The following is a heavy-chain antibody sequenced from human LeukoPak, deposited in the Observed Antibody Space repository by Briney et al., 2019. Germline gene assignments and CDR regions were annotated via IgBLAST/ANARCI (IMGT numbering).Heavy chain of an antibody. CDR3: ATRLTGYYSTFDY. CDR1: GFTFSSYW. V-gene: IGHV3-21*04. CDR2: ISSSSSYI. J-gene: IGHJ4*02. Sequence: GGSLRLSCAASGFTFSSYWMHWVRQAPGKGLVWVSSISSSSSYIYYADSVKGRFTISRDSAKNSLYLQMNSLRAEDTAVYYCATRLTGYYSTFDYWGQGTLVTVSS. D-gene: IGHD3-9*01.